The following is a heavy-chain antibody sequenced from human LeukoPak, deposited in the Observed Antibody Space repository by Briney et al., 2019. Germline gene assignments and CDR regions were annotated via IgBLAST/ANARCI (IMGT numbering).Heavy chain of an antibody. CDR1: GFTVSSNY. D-gene: IGHD6-19*01. CDR2: IYSGGST. Sequence: PGGSLRLSCAASGFTVSSNYMSWVRQAPGKGLEWVSVIYSGGSTYYADSVKGRFTISRDNSKNTLYLQLDSLKTEDMAVYFCARSAVADVYYYYYGMDVWGQGTAVIVSS. CDR3: ARSAVADVYYYYYGMDV. V-gene: IGHV3-53*05. J-gene: IGHJ6*02.